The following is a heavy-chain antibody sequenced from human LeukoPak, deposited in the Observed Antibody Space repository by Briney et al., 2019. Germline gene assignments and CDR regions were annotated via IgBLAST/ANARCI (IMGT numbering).Heavy chain of an antibody. J-gene: IGHJ6*03. CDR3: ARHIGGGIEDMDV. D-gene: IGHD3-16*02. CDR2: IYVTGST. Sequence: SETLSLTCTVSGGSIGTYYWSWIRQSPGKGLEWIGYIYVTGSTRYNPYLQSRVTISVDTSRNQFFLKMSSVTAADTAVYYCARHIGGGIEDMDVWGKGTKVTVSS. CDR1: GGSIGTYY. V-gene: IGHV4-59*08.